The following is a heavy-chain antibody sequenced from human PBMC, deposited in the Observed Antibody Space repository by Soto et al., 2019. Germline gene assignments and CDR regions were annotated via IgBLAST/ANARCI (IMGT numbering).Heavy chain of an antibody. CDR2: INPSGGST. V-gene: IGHV1-46*01. J-gene: IGHJ6*02. Sequence: QVQLVQSGAEVKKPGASVKVSCKASGYTFTSYYMHWVRQAPGQGLEWMGLINPSGGSTSYAQKFQGRLTMTRDTSTSTVYMELSSLRSEDTAVYYCARWGAAAEGGFAHYYYYGMDVWGQGTTVTVSS. CDR1: GYTFTSYY. CDR3: ARWGAAAEGGFAHYYYYGMDV. D-gene: IGHD6-13*01.